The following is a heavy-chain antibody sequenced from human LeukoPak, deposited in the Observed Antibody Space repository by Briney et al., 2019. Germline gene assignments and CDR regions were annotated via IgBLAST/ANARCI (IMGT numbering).Heavy chain of an antibody. CDR2: ISWNSGSI. D-gene: IGHD2-15*01. J-gene: IGHJ4*02. CDR1: GFTFDDYA. V-gene: IGHV3-9*03. CDR3: AKSVSLGYCSGGSCPYYFDY. Sequence: GGSLRLSCAASGFTFDDYAMHWVRQAPGKVLEWVSGISWNSGSIGYADSVKGRFTISRDNAKNSLYLQMNSLRAEDMALYYCAKSVSLGYCSGGSCPYYFDYWGQGTLVTVSS.